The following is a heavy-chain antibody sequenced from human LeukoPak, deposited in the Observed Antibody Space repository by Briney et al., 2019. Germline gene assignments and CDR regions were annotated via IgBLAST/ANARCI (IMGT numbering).Heavy chain of an antibody. CDR3: ARPNYCSGGSCYNYFDY. Sequence: GRSLRLSCAASGFTFSSYGMHWVRQAPGKGLEWVAVISYDGSNKYYADSVKGRFTISRDNSKNTLYLQMNSLRAEDTAVYYCARPNYCSGGSCYNYFDYWGQGTLVTVSS. D-gene: IGHD2-15*01. V-gene: IGHV3-30*03. J-gene: IGHJ4*02. CDR1: GFTFSSYG. CDR2: ISYDGSNK.